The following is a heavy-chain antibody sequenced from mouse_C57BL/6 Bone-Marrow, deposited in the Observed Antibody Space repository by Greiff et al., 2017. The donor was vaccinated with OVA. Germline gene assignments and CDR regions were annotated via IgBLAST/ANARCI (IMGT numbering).Heavy chain of an antibody. Sequence: QVQLQQPGAELVKPGASVKMSCKASGYTFTSYWITWVKQRPGQGLEWIGDIYPGSGSTNYNEKFKSKATLTVDTSSSTAYMQLSSLTSEDSAVYYCAREGRGSSYAMDYWGQGTSVTVSS. V-gene: IGHV1-55*01. J-gene: IGHJ4*01. D-gene: IGHD1-1*01. CDR1: GYTFTSYW. CDR3: AREGRGSSYAMDY. CDR2: IYPGSGST.